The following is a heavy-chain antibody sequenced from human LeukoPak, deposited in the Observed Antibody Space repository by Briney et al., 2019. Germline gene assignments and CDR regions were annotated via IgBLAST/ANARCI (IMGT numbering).Heavy chain of an antibody. V-gene: IGHV3-23*01. CDR2: ISGSGGST. Sequence: PGPSLRLSRAASGFTFSSYAMSWVRQAPGKGLEWVSAISGSGGSTYYADSVKGRFTIPRDNSKNTLYLQMNSLRAEDTAVYYCANTPSTLWCGELLAYFDYWGQGTLVTVSS. J-gene: IGHJ4*02. CDR1: GFTFSSYA. CDR3: ANTPSTLWCGELLAYFDY. D-gene: IGHD3-10*01.